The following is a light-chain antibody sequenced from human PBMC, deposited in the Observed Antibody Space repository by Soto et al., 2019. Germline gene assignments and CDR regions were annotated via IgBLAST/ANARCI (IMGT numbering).Light chain of an antibody. Sequence: DIVMTQSPATLSLSPGEGATLSCRASQSVRSNLGWYQQKPGQAPSLLIYGASTRATGIPDRFSGSGSGTEFTLTISSLQPDDAATYHCQQYKTYSLTFGGGTKVDIK. V-gene: IGKV3-15*01. CDR1: QSVRSN. CDR3: QQYKTYSLT. CDR2: GAS. J-gene: IGKJ4*01.